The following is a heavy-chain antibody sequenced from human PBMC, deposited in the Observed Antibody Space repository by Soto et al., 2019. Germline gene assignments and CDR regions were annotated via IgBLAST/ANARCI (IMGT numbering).Heavy chain of an antibody. CDR3: ARVPPPSLYYYYSGMDV. CDR1: GGTFSSYA. J-gene: IGHJ6*02. Sequence: GASVKVSCKASGGTFSSYAISWVRLAPGQGLEWMGGIIPIFGTANYAQKFQGRVTITADESTSTAYMELSSLRSEDTAVYYCARVPPPSLYYYYSGMDVWGQGTTVTVSS. CDR2: IIPIFGTA. V-gene: IGHV1-69*01.